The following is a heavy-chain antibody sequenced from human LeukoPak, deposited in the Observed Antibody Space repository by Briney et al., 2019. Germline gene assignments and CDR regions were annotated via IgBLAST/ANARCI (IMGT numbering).Heavy chain of an antibody. D-gene: IGHD5-24*01. J-gene: IGHJ4*02. Sequence: ASVKVSCKASGYTFTGYYMHWVRQAPGQGLEWMGWINPNSGGTNYAQKFQGRVTMTRDTSISTAYMELSRLRSDDRAVYYCARGLRDGYKTEFDYWGQGTLVTVSS. CDR3: ARGLRDGYKTEFDY. CDR2: INPNSGGT. V-gene: IGHV1-2*02. CDR1: GYTFTGYY.